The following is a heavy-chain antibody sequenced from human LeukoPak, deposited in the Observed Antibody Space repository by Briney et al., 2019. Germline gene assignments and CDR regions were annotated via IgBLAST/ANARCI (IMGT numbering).Heavy chain of an antibody. CDR1: GGSFTNYY. CDR2: INHSGSS. CDR3: VRHVARAFDI. V-gene: IGHV4-34*01. Sequence: SETLSLTCAVYGGSFTNYYWSWIRQPPGKGLEWIGEINHSGSSKYNPSLKSRVTISIDTSKNQLSLKLSSVTAADTAVYSCVRHVARAFDIWGQGTKVTVSS. J-gene: IGHJ3*02.